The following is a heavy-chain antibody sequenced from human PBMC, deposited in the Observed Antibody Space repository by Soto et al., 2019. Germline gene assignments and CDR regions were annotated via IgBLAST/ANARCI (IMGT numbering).Heavy chain of an antibody. D-gene: IGHD3-10*01. J-gene: IGHJ4*02. CDR3: ARVNASSMLREVVIN. CDR1: GGSFSGYY. CDR2: INHSGNT. V-gene: IGHV4-34*01. Sequence: PSETLSLTCAVYGGSFSGYYWSWIRQPPGKGLEWIGEINHSGNTNDNPSLKSRVTTSVDTSKKQFSLKLSSVTAADTALYYCARVNASSMLREVVINWGQGTLVTVSS.